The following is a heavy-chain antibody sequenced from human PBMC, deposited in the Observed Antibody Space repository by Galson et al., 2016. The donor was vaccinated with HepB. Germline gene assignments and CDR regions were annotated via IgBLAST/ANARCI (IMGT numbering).Heavy chain of an antibody. CDR2: IHYHWGST. Sequence: SLRLSCAASGFIISDYSMHWVRQAPGKGLEYVSTIHYHWGSTFYADSVKGRFTISRDNSKNTLYLHVGSLRPEDMAVYYCVRVGSGYDYWGQGTLVTVSS. V-gene: IGHV3-64*02. CDR3: VRVGSGYDY. J-gene: IGHJ4*02. D-gene: IGHD3-22*01. CDR1: GFIISDYS.